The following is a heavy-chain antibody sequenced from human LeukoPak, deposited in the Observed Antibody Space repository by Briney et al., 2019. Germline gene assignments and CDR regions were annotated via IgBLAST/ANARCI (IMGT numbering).Heavy chain of an antibody. CDR1: GYTFTNFA. V-gene: IGHV1-18*01. CDR3: TREDLCGGNVYRCGGSDS. Sequence: ASVKVSCKASGYTFTNFAISWVRQAPGEGLEWMGWINTYNVNTDYAQTVQDRVTMTADTPTSTAYMKLRSLRSDDTAVYYCTREDLCGGNVYRCGGSDSWGKGTLVTVSS. D-gene: IGHD4-23*01. CDR2: INTYNVNT. J-gene: IGHJ4*02.